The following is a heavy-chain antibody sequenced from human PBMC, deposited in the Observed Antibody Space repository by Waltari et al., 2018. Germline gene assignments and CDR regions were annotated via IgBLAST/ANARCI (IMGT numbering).Heavy chain of an antibody. V-gene: IGHV1-2*06. Sequence: QVQLVQSGAEVKKPGASVKVSCKASGYTFTGYNLHWVRQAPGQGLEWMGRINPNSGGTNYAQKFQGRVTMTRDTSISTAYMELSRLRSDDTAVYYCARDRIAVAGFDPWGQGTLVTVSS. CDR3: ARDRIAVAGFDP. CDR1: GYTFTGYN. D-gene: IGHD6-19*01. CDR2: INPNSGGT. J-gene: IGHJ5*02.